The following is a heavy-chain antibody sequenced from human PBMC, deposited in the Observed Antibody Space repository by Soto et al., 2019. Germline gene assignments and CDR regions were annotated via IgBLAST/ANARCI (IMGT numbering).Heavy chain of an antibody. CDR1: GGSISSNSYY. CDR2: IYYSGST. CDR3: ARLDYGDYTIY. J-gene: IGHJ4*02. V-gene: IGHV4-39*01. D-gene: IGHD4-17*01. Sequence: PSETLSLTCTVSGGSISSNSYYWGWIRQPPGKGLEWIGTIYYSGSTYYNPSLKSRVTISVDTSNNQFSLKLSSVTAAETAVYYCARLDYGDYTIYRGQGTLVTVSS.